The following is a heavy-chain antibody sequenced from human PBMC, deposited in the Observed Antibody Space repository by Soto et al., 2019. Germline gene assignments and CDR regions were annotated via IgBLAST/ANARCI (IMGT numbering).Heavy chain of an antibody. CDR3: ARDQGVTTVRYYYYYMDV. J-gene: IGHJ6*03. V-gene: IGHV3-66*01. Sequence: GGSLRLSCAASGFTVSSNYMSWVRQAPGKGLEWVSVIYSGGSTYYADSVKGRFTISRDNSKNTLYLQMNSLRAEDTAVYYCARDQGVTTVRYYYYYMDVWGKGTTVTVSS. CDR2: IYSGGST. D-gene: IGHD4-17*01. CDR1: GFTVSSNY.